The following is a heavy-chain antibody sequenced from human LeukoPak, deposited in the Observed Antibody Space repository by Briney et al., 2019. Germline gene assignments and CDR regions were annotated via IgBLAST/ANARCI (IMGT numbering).Heavy chain of an antibody. D-gene: IGHD3-3*01. CDR1: GGSFSGYY. V-gene: IGHV4-34*01. CDR3: ARGNVTYYDFWSGYSVKNYMDV. J-gene: IGHJ6*03. CDR2: INHSGRT. Sequence: PSETLSLTCAVYGGSFSGYYWRWIRQPPGKGLEWIGEINHSGRTNYNPSLKSRVTISVDTSKNQFSLKLSSVTAADTAVYYCARGNVTYYDFWSGYSVKNYMDVWGKGTTVTVSS.